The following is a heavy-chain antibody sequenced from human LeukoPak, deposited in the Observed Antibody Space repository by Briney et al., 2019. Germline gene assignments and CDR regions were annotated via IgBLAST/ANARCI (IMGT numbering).Heavy chain of an antibody. J-gene: IGHJ6*03. CDR2: ISTFNGYT. CDR1: GNTFTNHG. D-gene: IGHD4-11*01. V-gene: IGHV1-18*01. CDR3: ARGSTKVTSVIHMDV. Sequence: ASVNVSCKASGNTFTNHGVHWVRQAPGQGLEWLGWISTFNGYTNYALKFQGRVTMTTDTSTNTVYMELRSLTSDDTAVYYCARGSTKVTSVIHMDVWGEGTTVTVSS.